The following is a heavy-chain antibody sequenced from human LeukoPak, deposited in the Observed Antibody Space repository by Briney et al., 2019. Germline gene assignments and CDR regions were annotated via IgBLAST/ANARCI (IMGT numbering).Heavy chain of an antibody. J-gene: IGHJ5*02. CDR3: ARDRGSITIFGVVNNWFDP. V-gene: IGHV3-48*01. CDR1: RFTFSSYS. CDR2: ISSSSSTI. Sequence: AGSLRLSCAASRFTFSSYSMNWVRQAPGKGLEWVSYISSSSSTIYYADSVKGRFTISRDNAKNSLYLQMNSLRAEDTAVYYCARDRGSITIFGVVNNWFDPWGQGTLVTVSS. D-gene: IGHD3-3*01.